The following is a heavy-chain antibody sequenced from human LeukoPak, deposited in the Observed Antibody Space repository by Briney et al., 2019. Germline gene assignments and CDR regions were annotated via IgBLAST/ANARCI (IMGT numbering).Heavy chain of an antibody. Sequence: GGSLRLSCAASGFTFDDYAMHWVRQAPGKGLEWVSGISWNSGSIGYADSVKGRFTISRDNAKNSLYLQMNSLRAEDTAVYYCARGVRWLQGKGYFDYWGQGTLVTVSS. D-gene: IGHD5-24*01. CDR3: ARGVRWLQGKGYFDY. CDR2: ISWNSGSI. CDR1: GFTFDDYA. J-gene: IGHJ4*02. V-gene: IGHV3-9*01.